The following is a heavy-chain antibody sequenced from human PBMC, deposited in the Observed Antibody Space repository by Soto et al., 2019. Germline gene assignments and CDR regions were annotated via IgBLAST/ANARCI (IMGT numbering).Heavy chain of an antibody. CDR1: GGSFSGYY. CDR2: INHRGTT. D-gene: IGHD3-9*01. Sequence: QVQLQQWGAGLLKPSETLSLTCAVYGGSFSGYYWSWIRQPPGKGLEWIGEINHRGTTNYNPSLKSRVTISVDTSKNQFSLKLSSVTAADTAVYYCARGDVLTGYVHWGQGTLVTVSS. J-gene: IGHJ4*02. V-gene: IGHV4-34*01. CDR3: ARGDVLTGYVH.